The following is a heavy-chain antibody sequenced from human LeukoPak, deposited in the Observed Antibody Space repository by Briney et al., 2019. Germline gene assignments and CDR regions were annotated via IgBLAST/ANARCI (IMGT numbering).Heavy chain of an antibody. J-gene: IGHJ3*02. CDR1: GGSISSSSYY. V-gene: IGHV4-39*07. Sequence: SSETLSLTCTVSGGSISSSSYYWGWIRQPPGKGLEWIGSIYYSGSTYYNPSLKSRVTISVDTSKNQFFLKLSSVTAADTAVYYCASVYYYGSGSPWHAFDIWGQGTMVTVSS. CDR2: IYYSGST. CDR3: ASVYYYGSGSPWHAFDI. D-gene: IGHD3-10*01.